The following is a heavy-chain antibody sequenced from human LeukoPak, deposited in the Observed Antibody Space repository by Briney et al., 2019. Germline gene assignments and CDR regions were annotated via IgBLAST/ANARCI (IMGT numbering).Heavy chain of an antibody. CDR1: GDSISSYS. J-gene: IGHJ3*02. CDR3: ATSDGYPYIVAFDI. Sequence: SETLSLTCTVSGDSISSYSWNWIRQPPGKGLEWIGSIHYSGSADYIPSLRNRLTISVDTSKNVFSLKLSSVSAADTAVYYCATSDGYPYIVAFDIWGQGTMVTVSS. CDR2: IHYSGSA. V-gene: IGHV4-59*03. D-gene: IGHD5-24*01.